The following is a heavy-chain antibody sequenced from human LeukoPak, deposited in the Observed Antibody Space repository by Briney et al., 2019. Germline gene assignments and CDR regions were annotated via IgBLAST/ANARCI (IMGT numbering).Heavy chain of an antibody. CDR3: ARGRGGGGTSNNWFDP. J-gene: IGHJ5*02. Sequence: SETLSLTCTVSGASISGYYWSWIRQPPGKGLDYIGYIYYTGNANYNPSLKSRVTISVDTSKNQFSLKLSAVTAADTAVYYCARGRGGGGTSNNWFDPWGQGTHVIVSS. D-gene: IGHD2-15*01. V-gene: IGHV4-59*01. CDR2: IYYTGNA. CDR1: GASISGYY.